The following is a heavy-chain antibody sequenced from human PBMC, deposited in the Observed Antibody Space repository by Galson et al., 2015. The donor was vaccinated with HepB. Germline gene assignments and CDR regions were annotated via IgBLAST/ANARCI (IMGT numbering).Heavy chain of an antibody. D-gene: IGHD3-10*01. J-gene: IGHJ4*02. Sequence: SVKVSCKASGFTFTSSAMQWVRQARGQRLEWIGWIVVGSGNTNYAQKFQERVTITRDMSTSTAYMELSSLRSEDTAVYYCAAVPYGSGSYYMDYWGQGTLVTVSS. CDR2: IVVGSGNT. V-gene: IGHV1-58*02. CDR3: AAVPYGSGSYYMDY. CDR1: GFTFTSSA.